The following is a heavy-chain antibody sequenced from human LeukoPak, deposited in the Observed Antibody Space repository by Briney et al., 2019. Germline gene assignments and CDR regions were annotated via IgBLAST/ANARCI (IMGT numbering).Heavy chain of an antibody. CDR2: IESNGLT. V-gene: IGHV3-74*01. CDR1: GFTFSSYW. CDR3: ARVFGQWLVSFDI. J-gene: IGHJ3*02. D-gene: IGHD6-19*01. Sequence: SGGSLKLSCEASGFTFSSYWMHWVRQVPGKGLMWVSRIESNGLTLYADSVRDRFTISRDNAKNTLYLQMNSLRAEDTAVYYCARVFGQWLVSFDIWGQGTMVTVSS.